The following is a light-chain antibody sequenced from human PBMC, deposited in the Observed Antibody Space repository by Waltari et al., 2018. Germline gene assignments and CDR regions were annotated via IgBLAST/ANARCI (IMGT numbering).Light chain of an antibody. CDR3: QQRSNWYT. Sequence: EIVLTQSPATLSLSPGERATLSCRASQSVSSYLAWYQQKPGQAPRLLIYCASNRATGIPARFSGSGSGTDFTLTISSLEPEDFAVYYCQQRSNWYTFGQGTKLEI. CDR1: QSVSSY. CDR2: CAS. J-gene: IGKJ2*01. V-gene: IGKV3-11*01.